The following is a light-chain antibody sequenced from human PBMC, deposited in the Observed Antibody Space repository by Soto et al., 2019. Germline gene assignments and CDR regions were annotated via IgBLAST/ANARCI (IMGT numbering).Light chain of an antibody. CDR1: QSITTF. J-gene: IGKJ4*01. V-gene: IGKV1-39*01. CDR2: GAS. Sequence: DIELTQSPSSLCASVGDGVTITCRTSQSITTFLNWYQQKPGKAPKLLIFGASTLPSGVPSRFSGSGSGTDFTLTINSLQPEDFATYYCQQIYSTPVTFGGGTKVEI. CDR3: QQIYSTPVT.